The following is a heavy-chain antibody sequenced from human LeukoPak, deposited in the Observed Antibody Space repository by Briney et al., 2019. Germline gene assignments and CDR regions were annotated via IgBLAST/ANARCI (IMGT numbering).Heavy chain of an antibody. CDR2: ISYDGSNK. CDR1: GFTFSRYG. J-gene: IGHJ4*02. Sequence: GGSLRLSCAASGFTFSRYGMHWVRQAPGKGLEWVAQISYDGSNKHYGDSVKGRFTIARDNSKNTLFLQMNSLRGEDTAVYYCAKEGRRYFDYWGQGNLVTVST. V-gene: IGHV3-30*18. CDR3: AKEGRRYFDY.